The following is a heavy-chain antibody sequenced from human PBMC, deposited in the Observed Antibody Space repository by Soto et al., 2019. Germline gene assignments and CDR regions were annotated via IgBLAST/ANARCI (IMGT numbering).Heavy chain of an antibody. D-gene: IGHD2-2*01. CDR1: GFTFRSSS. V-gene: IGHV3-30-3*01. J-gene: IGHJ6*02. CDR2: ISYDGINK. CDR3: ARDTTEYQLIWHSDAYYYGMDF. Sequence: XGALTVIVPASGFTFRSSSMHWVRQAPGKGLDWVAVISYDGINKYYADSVKGRFTISRDNSKNTLYLQMNSLRAEDTDVYYCARDTTEYQLIWHSDAYYYGMDFWGQGTTATVSS.